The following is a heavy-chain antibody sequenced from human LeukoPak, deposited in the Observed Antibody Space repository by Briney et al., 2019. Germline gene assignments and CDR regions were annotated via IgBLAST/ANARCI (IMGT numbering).Heavy chain of an antibody. V-gene: IGHV1-46*01. CDR2: INCSGGTA. CDR1: GYTFSSYY. D-gene: IGHD5-12*01. Sequence: ASVKVSFKTSGYTFSSYYIHWVRQASGQGLEWVGVINCSGGTATYAQKFQGRVTMTRDTSTSTVYMELSSLKSEDTAVHHCARHAYSGYDPFDYWGQGTLVTVSS. CDR3: ARHAYSGYDPFDY. J-gene: IGHJ4*02.